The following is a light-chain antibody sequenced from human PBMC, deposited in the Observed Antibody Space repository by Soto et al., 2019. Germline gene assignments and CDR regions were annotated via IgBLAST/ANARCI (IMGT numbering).Light chain of an antibody. CDR2: KVS. Sequence: QSALTQPASVSGSPGQSITISCTGTSSDVGGYNSVCWHQQHPGKAPTLMIYKVSNRPSGVSERFSASKSGNTASLTISGLQADDEADYYCSSFTSTNTWVFGGGTKLTDL. CDR3: SSFTSTNTWV. V-gene: IGLV2-14*01. CDR1: SSDVGGYNS. J-gene: IGLJ3*02.